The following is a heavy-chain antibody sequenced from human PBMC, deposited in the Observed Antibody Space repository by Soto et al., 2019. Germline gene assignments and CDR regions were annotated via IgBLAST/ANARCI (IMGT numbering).Heavy chain of an antibody. J-gene: IGHJ6*02. Sequence: SETLSLTCTVSGGSISSYYWSWIRQPPGKGLEWIGYIYYSGSTNYNPSLKSRVTISVDTSKNQFSLKLSSVTAADTAVYYCARDRVSCWDYDILTGYLHYYYGMDVWGQGTTVTVSS. CDR1: GGSISSYY. CDR2: IYYSGST. D-gene: IGHD3-9*01. CDR3: ARDRVSCWDYDILTGYLHYYYGMDV. V-gene: IGHV4-59*01.